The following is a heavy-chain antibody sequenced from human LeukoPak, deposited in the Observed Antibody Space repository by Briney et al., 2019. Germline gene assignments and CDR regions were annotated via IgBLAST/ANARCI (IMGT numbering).Heavy chain of an antibody. CDR3: ATIGLPYCSSTSCYIGPFDY. D-gene: IGHD2-2*02. Sequence: SVKVSCKASGGTFSSYAISWVRQAPGQGLEWMGGIIPIFGTANYAQKFQGRVTITADESTSTAYMELSSLRSEDTAVYYCATIGLPYCSSTSCYIGPFDYWGQGTLVTVSS. J-gene: IGHJ4*02. V-gene: IGHV1-69*13. CDR2: IIPIFGTA. CDR1: GGTFSSYA.